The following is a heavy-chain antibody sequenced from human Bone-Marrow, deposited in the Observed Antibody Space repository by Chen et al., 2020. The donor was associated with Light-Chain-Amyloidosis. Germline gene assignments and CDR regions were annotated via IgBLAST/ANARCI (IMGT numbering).Heavy chain of an antibody. J-gene: IGHJ6*02. Sequence: EVQLLESGGGLVQTGGSLRLSCAASGFTFDTYAMTWVRQAPGKGLEWVSSISGSGGRTNYADSMKGRFTISRDNSNNTLYLQINSLRAEDTAVYYCAKGVGASWLRRDYYAMAVWGQGTTVTVSS. CDR3: AKGVGASWLRRDYYAMAV. D-gene: IGHD5-12*01. CDR2: ISGSGGRT. V-gene: IGHV3-23*01. CDR1: GFTFDTYA.